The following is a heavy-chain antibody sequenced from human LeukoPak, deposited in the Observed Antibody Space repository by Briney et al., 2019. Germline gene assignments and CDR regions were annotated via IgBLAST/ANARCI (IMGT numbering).Heavy chain of an antibody. CDR2: INRDEGEK. Sequence: PGGSLRLSCAASEFAFYDYWMAWVRQAPGRRLEWVANINRDEGEKYYVDSVKGRFTISRDNAKNSLYLQMNSLTAEDTAVYDCARERLLSAAGYFDHWGQGALVTVSS. V-gene: IGHV3-7*01. CDR3: ARERLLSAAGYFDH. CDR1: EFAFYDYW. J-gene: IGHJ4*02. D-gene: IGHD6-25*01.